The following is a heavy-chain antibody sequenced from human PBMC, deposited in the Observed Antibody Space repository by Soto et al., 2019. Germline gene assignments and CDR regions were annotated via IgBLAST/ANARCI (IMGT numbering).Heavy chain of an antibody. D-gene: IGHD2-8*02. Sequence: QVQLVESGGGVVQPGRSLRLSCAASGFTFSSYGMHWVRQAPGKGLEWVAVIWYDGSNKYYADSVKGRFTISRDNSKNTLYLQMNRLRAEDTAVYYCARSMAVSAYDAFDIWGQGTMVTVSS. V-gene: IGHV3-33*01. CDR2: IWYDGSNK. J-gene: IGHJ3*02. CDR3: ARSMAVSAYDAFDI. CDR1: GFTFSSYG.